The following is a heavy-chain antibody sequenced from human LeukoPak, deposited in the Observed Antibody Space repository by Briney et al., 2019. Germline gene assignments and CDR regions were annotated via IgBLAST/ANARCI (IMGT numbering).Heavy chain of an antibody. V-gene: IGHV3-7*04. CDR2: VREDGSGKK. CDR1: GFTFSSCW. Sequence: PGGSLRLSCAASGFTFSSCWMSWVRQAPGKGLEWVANVREDGSGKKYYKDSVKGRFTISRDNTKKSLYLQMNSLRAEDTAMYYCARGRYTNEYWGQGTLVTVSS. CDR3: ARGRYTNEY. J-gene: IGHJ4*02. D-gene: IGHD3-9*01.